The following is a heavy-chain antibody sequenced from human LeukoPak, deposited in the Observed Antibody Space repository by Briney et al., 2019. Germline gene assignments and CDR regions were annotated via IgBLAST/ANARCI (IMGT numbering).Heavy chain of an antibody. CDR2: ISGSSTYT. V-gene: IGHV3-11*05. Sequence: GGSLRLSCAASGFTFSDYYMSWIRQAPGKGLEWISYISGSSTYTNYADSVKGRFTISRDNARNSLFLQMNSLRADDTAVYYCARDDADLVAHWWGQGTLVTVSS. D-gene: IGHD5-12*01. J-gene: IGHJ4*02. CDR3: ARDDADLVAHW. CDR1: GFTFSDYY.